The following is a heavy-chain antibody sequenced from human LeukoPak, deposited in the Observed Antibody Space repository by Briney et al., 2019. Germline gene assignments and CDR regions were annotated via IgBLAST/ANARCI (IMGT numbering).Heavy chain of an antibody. J-gene: IGHJ3*02. CDR2: ISGSGGGT. V-gene: IGHV3-23*01. D-gene: IGHD3-10*01. CDR3: AKSGAWFGELFRAFDI. Sequence: GGSLRLSCAASGFTFSSYAMSWVRQAPGKGLEWVSAISGSGGGTYYADSVKGRFTISRDNSKNTLYLQMNSLRAEDTAVYYCAKSGAWFGELFRAFDIWGQGTMVTVSS. CDR1: GFTFSSYA.